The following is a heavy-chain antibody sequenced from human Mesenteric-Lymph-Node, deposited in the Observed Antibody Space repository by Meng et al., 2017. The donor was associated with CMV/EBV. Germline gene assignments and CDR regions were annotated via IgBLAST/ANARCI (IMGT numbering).Heavy chain of an antibody. CDR3: ARGLADGDCYFDY. V-gene: IGHV4-59*01. J-gene: IGHJ4*02. CDR2: IYYSGST. D-gene: IGHD4-17*01. CDR1: GGSISSYY. Sequence: SETLSLTCTVSGGSISSYYWSWIRQPPGKGLEWIGYIYYSGSTNYNPSLKSRVTISVDTSKNQFSLKLSSVAAADTAVYYCARGLADGDCYFDYWGQGTLVTVSS.